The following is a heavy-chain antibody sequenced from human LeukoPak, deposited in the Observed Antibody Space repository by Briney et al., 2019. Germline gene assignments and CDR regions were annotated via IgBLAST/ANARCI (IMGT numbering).Heavy chain of an antibody. CDR3: ARDGAAAGISGWYFDL. Sequence: GASVKVSCKASGYTFTSYYMHWVRQAPGQGLEWMGIINPSGGSTSYAQKFQGRVTMTRDMSTSTVYMELSSLRSEDTAVYYCARDGAAAGISGWYFDLWGRGTLVTVSS. J-gene: IGHJ2*01. CDR1: GYTFTSYY. D-gene: IGHD6-13*01. V-gene: IGHV1-46*01. CDR2: INPSGGST.